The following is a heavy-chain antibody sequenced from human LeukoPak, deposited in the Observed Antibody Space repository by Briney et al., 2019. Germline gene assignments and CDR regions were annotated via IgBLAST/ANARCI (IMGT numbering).Heavy chain of an antibody. CDR2: IYYSGST. V-gene: IGHV4-39*01. CDR3: ARHKAYGAGTYSPYYFDY. Sequence: SETLSLTCTVSGGSISSSSYYWGWIRQPPGKGLEWIGSIYYSGSTYYNPSLKSRVTISVDTSKNQISLRLSFVTAADTAVYYCARHKAYGAGTYSPYYFDYWGQGTPVTVSS. CDR1: GGSISSSSYY. D-gene: IGHD3-10*01. J-gene: IGHJ4*02.